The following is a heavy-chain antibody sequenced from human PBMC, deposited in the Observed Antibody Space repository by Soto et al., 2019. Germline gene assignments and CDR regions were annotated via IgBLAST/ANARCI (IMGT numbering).Heavy chain of an antibody. D-gene: IGHD1-26*01. Sequence: SETLSLTCAVSGGSIRSYYWSWIRQPPGKGLEWIGYIYYSGSTNYNPSLKSRVTISVDTSKNQFSLKLSSLTAADTAVYYCARRYGGNFDHWGQGTLVTVSS. CDR2: IYYSGST. CDR1: GGSIRSYY. V-gene: IGHV4-59*01. J-gene: IGHJ4*02. CDR3: ARRYGGNFDH.